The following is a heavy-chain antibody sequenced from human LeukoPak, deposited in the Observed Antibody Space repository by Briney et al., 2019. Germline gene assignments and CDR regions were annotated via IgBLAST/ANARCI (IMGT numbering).Heavy chain of an antibody. Sequence: SETLSLTCTVSGGSISSYYWSWIRQPPGKGREWIGYIYYSGSTNYNPSLKSRVTISVDTSKNQFSLKLSSVTAADTAVYYCARDQGTSGDYGGLDYWGQGTLVTVSS. V-gene: IGHV4-59*01. D-gene: IGHD4-17*01. CDR3: ARDQGTSGDYGGLDY. CDR2: IYYSGST. CDR1: GGSISSYY. J-gene: IGHJ4*02.